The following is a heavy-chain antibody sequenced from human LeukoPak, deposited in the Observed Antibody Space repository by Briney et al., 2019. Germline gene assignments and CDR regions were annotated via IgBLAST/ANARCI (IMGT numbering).Heavy chain of an antibody. Sequence: SETLPLTCCVSGGSKSSSSFLGGGIRQPPGKGLEWIGSIHDSGSTDYNPSLKSRVTIPVDTSKNQFSLKLSSVTAADTAVYYCTGLYGGNYNNYYCDYWGQGTLVTVSS. D-gene: IGHD4-23*01. V-gene: IGHV4-39*01. J-gene: IGHJ4*02. CDR1: GGSKSSSSFL. CDR3: TGLYGGNYNNYYCDY. CDR2: IHDSGST.